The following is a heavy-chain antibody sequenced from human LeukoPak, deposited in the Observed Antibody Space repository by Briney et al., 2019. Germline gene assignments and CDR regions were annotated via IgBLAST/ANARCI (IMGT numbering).Heavy chain of an antibody. V-gene: IGHV3-20*04. Sequence: GGSLRLSCAASGFNFDDYGMNWVRQVPGKGLQWVSGIKHDGGSTSYADSVKGRFTISRENAKNSLYLQMNSLRAGDTAVYYCARAAYSSTWYSRYFDLWGRGTLVTVSS. CDR1: GFNFDDYG. D-gene: IGHD6-13*01. CDR2: IKHDGGST. CDR3: ARAAYSSTWYSRYFDL. J-gene: IGHJ2*01.